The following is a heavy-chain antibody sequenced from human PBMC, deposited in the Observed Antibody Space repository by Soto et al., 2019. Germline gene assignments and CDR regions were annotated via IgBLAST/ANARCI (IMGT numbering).Heavy chain of an antibody. V-gene: IGHV3-13*01. D-gene: IGHD5-12*01. J-gene: IGHJ6*02. CDR2: IGTAGDT. Sequence: PGGSLRLSCAASGFAFSSYDMHWVRQATGKGLEWVSAIGTAGDTYYPGSVKGRFTISRENAKNSLYLQMNSLRAGDTAVYYCARSGSDGYNSVYYYGMDVWGQGTTVTVSS. CDR3: ARSGSDGYNSVYYYGMDV. CDR1: GFAFSSYD.